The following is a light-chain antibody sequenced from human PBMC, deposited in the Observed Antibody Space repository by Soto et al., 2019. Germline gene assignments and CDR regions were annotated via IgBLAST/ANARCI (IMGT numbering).Light chain of an antibody. J-gene: IGLJ1*01. CDR3: SSYAGSNNLYV. CDR2: EVS. CDR1: SSDVGGYNY. V-gene: IGLV2-8*01. Sequence: SVLTQPPSASGSPGQSFTICCTGTSSDVGGYNYVSWYQQHPGKAPKLMIYEVSKRPSGVPDRFSGSKSGNTASLTVSGLQAEDEADYYCSSYAGSNNLYVFGTGTKVTVL.